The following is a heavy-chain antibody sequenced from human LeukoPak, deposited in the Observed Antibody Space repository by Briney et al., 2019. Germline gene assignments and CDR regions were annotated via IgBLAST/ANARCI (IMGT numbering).Heavy chain of an antibody. Sequence: GGSLRLSCAASGFTFDDYGMSWVRQAPGKGLEWVSAISGSGGSTYYADSVKGRFTISRDNSKNTLYLQMNSLRAEDTAVYYCAKISSRVGGYNWFDPWGQGTLVTVSS. CDR1: GFTFDDYG. CDR2: ISGSGGST. J-gene: IGHJ5*02. CDR3: AKISSRVGGYNWFDP. D-gene: IGHD2-15*01. V-gene: IGHV3-23*01.